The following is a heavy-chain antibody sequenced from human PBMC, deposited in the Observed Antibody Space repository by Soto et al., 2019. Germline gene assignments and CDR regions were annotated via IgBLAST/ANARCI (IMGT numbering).Heavy chain of an antibody. CDR3: ARDPEPLLEYNWLDP. V-gene: IGHV3-21*01. CDR1: GFNFGGHT. J-gene: IGHJ5*02. Sequence: GGSLRLSCAASGFNFGGHTMNWVRQAPGKGLEWVSSISSRGYSMYYTDSVKGRFPISRENAKNSLYLQMSSLRAEDTAVYYCARDPEPLLEYNWLDPWGQGTLVTVSS. CDR2: ISSRGYSM. D-gene: IGHD1-1*01.